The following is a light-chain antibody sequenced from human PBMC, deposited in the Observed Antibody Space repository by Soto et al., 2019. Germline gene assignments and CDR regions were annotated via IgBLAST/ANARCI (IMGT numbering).Light chain of an antibody. Sequence: QSALTQPASVSGSPGQSITISCTGTSSDVGGYNFVSWYQQHPGKAPKLMFYDVTNRPSGISNRFSGSKSGTTASLTISGLEAEDEAVYYCSSYTSTSTVVFGGGTKLTVL. V-gene: IGLV2-14*01. CDR3: SSYTSTSTVV. J-gene: IGLJ2*01. CDR1: SSDVGGYNF. CDR2: DVT.